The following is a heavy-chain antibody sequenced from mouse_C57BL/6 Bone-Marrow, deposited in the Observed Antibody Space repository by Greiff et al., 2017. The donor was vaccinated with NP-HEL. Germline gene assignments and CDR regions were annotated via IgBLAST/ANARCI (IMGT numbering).Heavy chain of an antibody. CDR1: GFTFSSYG. J-gene: IGHJ3*01. CDR2: ISSGGSYT. D-gene: IGHD1-1*01. V-gene: IGHV5-6*01. CDR3: AGRYYGSSLWFAY. Sequence: EVKLMESGGDLVKPGGSLKLSCAASGFTFSSYGMSWVRQTPDKRLEWVATISSGGSYTYYPDSVKGRFTISRDNAKNTLYLQMSSLKSEDTAMYYCAGRYYGSSLWFAYWGQGTLVTVSA.